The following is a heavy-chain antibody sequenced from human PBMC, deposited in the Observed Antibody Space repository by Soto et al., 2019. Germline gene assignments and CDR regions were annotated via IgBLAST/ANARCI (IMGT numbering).Heavy chain of an antibody. V-gene: IGHV3-21*01. D-gene: IGHD2-15*01. CDR3: ARASSQDAFDI. J-gene: IGHJ3*02. CDR2: ISSSSSYI. CDR1: GFTFSSYS. Sequence: LRLSCAASGFTFSSYSMNWVRQAPGKGLEWVSSISSSSSYIYYADSVKGRFTISRDNAKNSLYLQMNSLRAEDTAVYYCARASSQDAFDIWGQGTMVTVSS.